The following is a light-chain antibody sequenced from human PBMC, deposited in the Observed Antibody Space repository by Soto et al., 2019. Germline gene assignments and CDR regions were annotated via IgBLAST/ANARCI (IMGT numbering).Light chain of an antibody. V-gene: IGLV2-11*01. Sequence: QSALTQPRSVSGSPGQSVTISCTGTSSDVGGYNYVSWYQQHPGKAPKLMIYDVSKRPSGVPDRFSGSKSGNTASLTLSGPQAEYEADYYCCSYAGSYTYVFGTGTKLTVL. CDR2: DVS. CDR1: SSDVGGYNY. J-gene: IGLJ1*01. CDR3: CSYAGSYTYV.